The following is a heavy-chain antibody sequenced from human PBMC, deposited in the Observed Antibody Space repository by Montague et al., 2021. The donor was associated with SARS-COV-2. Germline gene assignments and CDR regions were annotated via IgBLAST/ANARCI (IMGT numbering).Heavy chain of an antibody. Sequence: SETLSLTCAVYGGSFSAYYWSWIRQPPGRGLEWIGEINHSGTTHYKSSLESRLSMSVDTSKNQFSLSLSSVTAADTAVHFCSRTYRGTFDFWGQGILVTVSS. J-gene: IGHJ4*02. CDR3: SRTYRGTFDF. CDR1: GGSFSAYY. D-gene: IGHD1-7*01. CDR2: INHSGTT. V-gene: IGHV4-34*01.